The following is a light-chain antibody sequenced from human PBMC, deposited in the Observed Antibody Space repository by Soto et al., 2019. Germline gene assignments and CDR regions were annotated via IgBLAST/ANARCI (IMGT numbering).Light chain of an antibody. V-gene: IGKV1-5*01. CDR2: DAS. Sequence: DIQMTQSPSTLSASVGDRVTITCRASQSISSWLAWYQQKPGKAPKLLIYDASSLESGVPSRFSGSGSGTEFTLTISSLEPEDFAVYYCQQRNNWLTFGGGTKVEI. CDR3: QQRNNWLT. CDR1: QSISSW. J-gene: IGKJ4*01.